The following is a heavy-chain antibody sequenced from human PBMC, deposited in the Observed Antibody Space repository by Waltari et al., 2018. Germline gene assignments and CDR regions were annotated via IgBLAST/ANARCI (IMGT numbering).Heavy chain of an antibody. CDR3: AKPWGATTRSYPD. Sequence: EVQLFESGGALVQPGGSLRLSCVGPGFTFAGFSIIWVRPAPGKGLQWGSVLGRDGLTYYADSVKGRFTISRDDSKNTLYLQMDSLRPEDTAVYYCAKPWGATTRSYPDWGQGTLVTVSS. J-gene: IGHJ4*02. CDR2: LGRDGLT. CDR1: GFTFAGFS. V-gene: IGHV3-23*01. D-gene: IGHD4-17*01.